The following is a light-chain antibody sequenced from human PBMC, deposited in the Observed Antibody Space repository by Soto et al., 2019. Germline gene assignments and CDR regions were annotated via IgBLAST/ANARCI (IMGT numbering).Light chain of an antibody. CDR2: AAS. CDR1: QSLTGSY. Sequence: EIVLTQSPSTLSLSPGEGATLSCRASQSLTGSYLAWYQQKPGQAPRLLIYAASSRATGIPDRFSGSGSGTDFTLTISSLEPEDSAVYYCQQRHLWPITFGQGTLLEI. CDR3: QQRHLWPIT. V-gene: IGKV3D-20*02. J-gene: IGKJ5*01.